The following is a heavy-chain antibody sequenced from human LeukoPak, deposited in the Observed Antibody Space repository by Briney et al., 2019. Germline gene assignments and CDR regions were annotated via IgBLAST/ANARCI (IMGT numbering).Heavy chain of an antibody. CDR2: IKQDGSAK. D-gene: IGHD3-10*01. V-gene: IGHV3-7*01. Sequence: GGSLRLSCAASGFTFSSYWMSWVRQAPGKGLEWVANIKQDGSAKYYVDSVTGRFTISRDNAKNSLYLQMNSLRAEDTAVYYCARELPTGTDYFDYWGQGMLVTVSS. CDR1: GFTFSSYW. CDR3: ARELPTGTDYFDY. J-gene: IGHJ4*02.